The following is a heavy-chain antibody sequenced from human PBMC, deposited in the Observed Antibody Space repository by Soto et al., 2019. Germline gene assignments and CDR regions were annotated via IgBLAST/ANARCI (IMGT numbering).Heavy chain of an antibody. V-gene: IGHV4-59*01. CDR1: GGSISSYY. CDR3: ARVPYYYDSSGYRPPLYNWFHP. Sequence: QVQLQESGPGLVKPSETLSLTCTVSGGSISSYYWSWIRQPPGKGLEWIGYIYYSGSTNYNPSLKSRVTISVDTSKNQFSLKLSSVTAADTAVYYSARVPYYYDSSGYRPPLYNWFHPWGQGTLVTVSS. J-gene: IGHJ5*02. D-gene: IGHD3-22*01. CDR2: IYYSGST.